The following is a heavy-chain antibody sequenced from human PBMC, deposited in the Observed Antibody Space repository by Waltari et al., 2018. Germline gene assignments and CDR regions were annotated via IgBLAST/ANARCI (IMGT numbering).Heavy chain of an antibody. Sequence: EAQLVESGGDLVQRGGSLRLSCAASGFTFSTFWMSWVRQSPGKGLEWVANINQDGSDKFYMDAVKGRFTISRDNAKNSLVLERNSLRGDDTAVYFCAREGITLGAFDPWGQGTLVTVSS. V-gene: IGHV3-7*03. CDR2: INQDGSDK. J-gene: IGHJ5*02. D-gene: IGHD1-20*01. CDR1: GFTFSTFW. CDR3: AREGITLGAFDP.